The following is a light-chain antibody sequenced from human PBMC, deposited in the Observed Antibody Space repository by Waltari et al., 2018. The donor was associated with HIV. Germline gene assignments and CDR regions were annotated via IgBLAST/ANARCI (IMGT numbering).Light chain of an antibody. J-gene: IGLJ3*02. V-gene: IGLV3-19*01. CDR1: SLRTYY. Sequence: SSELTQDPAVSVALGQTVRITCQGDSLRTYYATWYQQKPGQAPVLVFYDKNKRPSGIPDRFSGSKSGSSASLAISGLRSEDEAVYYCSTWDDRLSDRVFGGGTKLTVL. CDR3: STWDDRLSDRV. CDR2: DKN.